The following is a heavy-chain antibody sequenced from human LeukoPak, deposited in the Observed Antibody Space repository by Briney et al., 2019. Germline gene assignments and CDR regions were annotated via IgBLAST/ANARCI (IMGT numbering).Heavy chain of an antibody. CDR3: ARGGPRHKGGSYSYSYYFDY. CDR2: TSDNGGNT. CDR1: GFTFSSYS. D-gene: IGHD3-16*01. Sequence: RGSLRLSCAASGFTFSSYSMFWVRQAPGKGPEYVSVTSDNGGNTNYADSVKGRFIISRDNSKNTLYLQMGILRAEDMAVYYCARGGPRHKGGSYSYSYYFDYWGQGTLVTVSS. J-gene: IGHJ4*02. V-gene: IGHV3-64*02.